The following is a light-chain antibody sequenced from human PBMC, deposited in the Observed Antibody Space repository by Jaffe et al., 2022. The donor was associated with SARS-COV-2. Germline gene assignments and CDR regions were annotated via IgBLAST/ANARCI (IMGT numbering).Light chain of an antibody. CDR2: SSN. Sequence: QSVLTQPPSASGTPGQRVTISCSGSSSNIGSNTVNWYQQLPGTAPKVLIYSSNQRPSGVPDRFSGSKSGTSASLAISGLQSEDEADYYCATWDDSLNAWVFGGGTKLTV. CDR3: ATWDDSLNAWV. J-gene: IGLJ3*02. V-gene: IGLV1-44*01. CDR1: SSNIGSNT.